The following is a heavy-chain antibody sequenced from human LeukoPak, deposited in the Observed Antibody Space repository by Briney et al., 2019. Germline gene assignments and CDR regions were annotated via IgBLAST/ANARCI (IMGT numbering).Heavy chain of an antibody. J-gene: IGHJ4*02. D-gene: IGHD3-10*01. V-gene: IGHV4-39*01. CDR2: IYYSGST. Sequence: SETLSLTCAVSGGSISSNSYYWGWIRQPPGKGLEWIGSIYYSGSTYYNPSLKSRVTISVDTSKNQFSLKLSSVTAADTAVYYCARLDYGSGSSLDYWGQGTLVTVSS. CDR3: ARLDYGSGSSLDY. CDR1: GGSISSNSYY.